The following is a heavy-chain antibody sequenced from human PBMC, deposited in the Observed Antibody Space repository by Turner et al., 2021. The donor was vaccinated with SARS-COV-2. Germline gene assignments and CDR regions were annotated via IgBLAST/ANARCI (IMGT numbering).Heavy chain of an antibody. CDR2: FDPEDAKT. Sequence: QVQLVQSGAEVKKPGASVKVSCQVSGYTLTELSMHWVRQAPGKGLEWMGGFDPEDAKTIYAQKFQGRVTMTEDTSTDTAYMEVSRLRSEDTAVYYCATATVIYGDYENYYYYYGMDVWGQGTTVTVSS. CDR3: ATATVIYGDYENYYYYYGMDV. D-gene: IGHD4-17*01. J-gene: IGHJ6*02. V-gene: IGHV1-24*01. CDR1: GYTLTELS.